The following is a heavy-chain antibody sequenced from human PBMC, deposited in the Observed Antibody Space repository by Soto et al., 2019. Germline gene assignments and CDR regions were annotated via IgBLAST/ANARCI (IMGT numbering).Heavy chain of an antibody. CDR2: ISWNSGSI. CDR1: GFTFDDYA. D-gene: IGHD3-10*01. J-gene: IGHJ6*02. V-gene: IGHV3-9*01. Sequence: EGQLVESGGGLVQPGRSLRLSCAASGFTFDDYAMHWVRQAPGKGLEWVSGISWNSGSIGYADSVRGRFTISRDNAKNSLYLQMNSLTTEDTAFYYFAKDRFDYYGSESNYGMDVWGQGTTVTVSS. CDR3: AKDRFDYYGSESNYGMDV.